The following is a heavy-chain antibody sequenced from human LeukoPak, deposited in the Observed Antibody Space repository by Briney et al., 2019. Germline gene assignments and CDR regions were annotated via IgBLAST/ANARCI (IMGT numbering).Heavy chain of an antibody. CDR3: ARDGHIRSYWYFEL. V-gene: IGHV4-59*01. Sequence: SETLSLTCAVSGGSISSYYWSWIRQPPGKGLEWIGYTHYSGSTNYSPSLKSRVTISVDTSKNQFSLKLSSGTAADTAVYYYARDGHIRSYWYFELWGRGTLVTVSS. J-gene: IGHJ2*01. CDR1: GGSISSYY. CDR2: THYSGST.